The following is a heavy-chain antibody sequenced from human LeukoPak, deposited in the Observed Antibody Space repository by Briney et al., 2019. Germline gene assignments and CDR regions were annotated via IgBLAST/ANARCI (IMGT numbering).Heavy chain of an antibody. D-gene: IGHD6-13*01. CDR3: ARTNGQQPVSSFDY. V-gene: IGHV4-38-2*02. CDR1: GYSISSGYY. J-gene: IGHJ4*02. Sequence: PSETLSLTCTVSGYSISSGYYWGWIRQPPGKGLEWIGSIYYSGSTYYNLSLKSRVTISVDTSKNQFSLKLSSVTAADTAVYYCARTNGQQPVSSFDYWGQGTLVTVSS. CDR2: IYYSGST.